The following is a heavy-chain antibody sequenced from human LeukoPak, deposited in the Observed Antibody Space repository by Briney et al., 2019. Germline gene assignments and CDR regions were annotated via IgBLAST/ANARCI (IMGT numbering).Heavy chain of an antibody. CDR3: ARDVEVADSSGYYCLDY. CDR2: INPNSGGT. D-gene: IGHD3-22*01. Sequence: HGASVKVSCKASGYTFTGYYMHWVRQAPGQGLEWMGWINPNSGGTNYAQKFQGRVTMTRDTSISTAYMELSRLRSDDTAVYYCARDVEVADSSGYYCLDYWGQGTLSPSPQ. CDR1: GYTFTGYY. V-gene: IGHV1-2*02. J-gene: IGHJ4*02.